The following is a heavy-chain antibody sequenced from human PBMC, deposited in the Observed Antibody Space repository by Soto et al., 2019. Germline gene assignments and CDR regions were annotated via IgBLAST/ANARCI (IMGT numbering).Heavy chain of an antibody. CDR3: VSQRTTVPTQAYFDY. CDR1: GGSVTNSSYY. J-gene: IGHJ4*02. D-gene: IGHD4-17*01. Sequence: SETLSLTCTVSGGSVTNSSYYWGWIRQSPGKGLEWTGSVYYRGRSYSKSSVKSRVTISVDTSKNRFSLSLNSVTASDTAVYFCVSQRTTVPTQAYFDYWGPGALVTVS. CDR2: VYYRGRS. V-gene: IGHV4-39*01.